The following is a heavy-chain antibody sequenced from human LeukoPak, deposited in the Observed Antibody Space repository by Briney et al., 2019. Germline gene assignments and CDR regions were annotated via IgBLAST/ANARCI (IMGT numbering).Heavy chain of an antibody. J-gene: IGHJ3*02. V-gene: IGHV1-18*01. CDR1: GYTFTSYG. CDR3: ARDGPDIVATIGAFDI. CDR2: ISAYNGNT. Sequence: ASVKVSCKASGYTFTSYGISWVRQAPGQGLEWMGWISAYNGNTNYAQKLQGRVTMTTDTSTSTAYMELRSLRSDGTAVYYCARDGPDIVATIGAFDIWGQGTMVTVSS. D-gene: IGHD5-12*01.